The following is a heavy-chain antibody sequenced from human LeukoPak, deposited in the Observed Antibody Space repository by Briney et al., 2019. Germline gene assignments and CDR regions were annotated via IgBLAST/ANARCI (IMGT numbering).Heavy chain of an antibody. D-gene: IGHD3-3*01. Sequence: GGSLRLSCAASGFTFSSYPMTWVRQTPEKGLEWVSSISGSGGTTYYADSVKGRFTISRENSKNTLYLQMNSLRGEDTAVYFCAKDSAPDFRARYWGQGALVSVSS. V-gene: IGHV3-23*01. CDR3: AKDSAPDFRARY. CDR1: GFTFSSYP. J-gene: IGHJ4*02. CDR2: ISGSGGTT.